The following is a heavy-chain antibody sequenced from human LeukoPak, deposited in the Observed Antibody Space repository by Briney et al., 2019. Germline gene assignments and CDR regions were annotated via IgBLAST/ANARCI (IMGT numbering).Heavy chain of an antibody. J-gene: IGHJ4*01. CDR1: GYTFTTYD. D-gene: IGHD1-14*01. Sequence: GASVKVSCKASGYTFTTYDINWVRQATGQGLEWMGWMNPNSGNTDYAQKFQGRVTMTRNTSITTAFMELNNLRSEDTAVYYCARGPPEHPQGYWGQEPWSPSPQ. V-gene: IGHV1-8*01. CDR3: ARGPPEHPQGY. CDR2: MNPNSGNT.